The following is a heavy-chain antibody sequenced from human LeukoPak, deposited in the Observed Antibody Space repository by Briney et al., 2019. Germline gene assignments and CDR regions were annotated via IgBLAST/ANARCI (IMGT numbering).Heavy chain of an antibody. CDR2: ISSSGSTI. CDR1: GFTFSSYE. J-gene: IGHJ4*02. Sequence: GGSLRLSCAASGFTFSSYEMNWVRQAPGKGLEWVSYISSSGSTIYYADSVKGRFTISRDDAKNTLYLQMNSLRAEDTAVYYCARDREVGATAEAFDYWGQGTLVTVSS. V-gene: IGHV3-48*03. D-gene: IGHD1-26*01. CDR3: ARDREVGATAEAFDY.